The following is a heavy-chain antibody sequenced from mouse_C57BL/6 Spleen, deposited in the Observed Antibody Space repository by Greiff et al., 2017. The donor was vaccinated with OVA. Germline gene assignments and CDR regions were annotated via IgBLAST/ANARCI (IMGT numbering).Heavy chain of an antibody. Sequence: EVKVVESGGGLVKPGGSLKLSCAASGFTFSSYAMSWVRQTPEKRLEWVATISDGGSYTYYPDNVKGRFTISRDNAKNNLYLQMSHLKSEDTAMYYCARDQGYGYYFDYWGQGTTLTVSS. CDR3: ARDQGYGYYFDY. CDR2: ISDGGSYT. V-gene: IGHV5-4*01. D-gene: IGHD3-1*01. J-gene: IGHJ2*01. CDR1: GFTFSSYA.